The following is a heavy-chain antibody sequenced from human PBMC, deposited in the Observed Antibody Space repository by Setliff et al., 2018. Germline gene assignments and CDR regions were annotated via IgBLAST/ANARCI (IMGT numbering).Heavy chain of an antibody. CDR2: IHNNGRI. CDR1: GASITSYY. J-gene: IGHJ5*02. V-gene: IGHV4-4*08. D-gene: IGHD1-1*01. CDR3: ARDVWGAGTGWFDP. Sequence: PSETLSLTCSVSGASITSYYWSWIRQPPGKGLEWIAYIHNNGRIKYNPALKSRVTISLDTSKNQFSLNLNSATAADTAVYYCARDVWGAGTGWFDPWGLGILVTVSS.